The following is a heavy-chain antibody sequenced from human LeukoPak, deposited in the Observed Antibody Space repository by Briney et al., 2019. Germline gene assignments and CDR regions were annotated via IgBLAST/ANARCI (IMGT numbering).Heavy chain of an antibody. J-gene: IGHJ6*04. D-gene: IGHD6-6*01. CDR3: ARGGGIAARMRLLDV. Sequence: ASVKVSCKASGYTFTSYDINWVRPATGQGLEWMGWMNPNSGNTGYAQKFQGRVTMTRNTSISTAYMELSSLRSEDTVVYYCARGGGIAARMRLLDVWGKGTTVTVSS. CDR1: GYTFTSYD. V-gene: IGHV1-8*01. CDR2: MNPNSGNT.